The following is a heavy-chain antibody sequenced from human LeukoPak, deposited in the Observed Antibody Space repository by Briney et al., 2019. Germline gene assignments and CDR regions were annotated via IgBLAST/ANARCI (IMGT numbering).Heavy chain of an antibody. J-gene: IGHJ5*02. CDR3: TKDAGPTFNWFDP. V-gene: IGHV3-23*01. CDR1: GFIFSSYG. Sequence: GGSLRLSCRASGFIFSSYGMAWVRQAPGKGLEWVSTMSAGGENTHYADSVNGRFTISRDNSKDILYLEMYSLRVEVTAVYYCTKDAGPTFNWFDPWGQGTRVTVS. CDR2: MSAGGENT. D-gene: IGHD1-14*01.